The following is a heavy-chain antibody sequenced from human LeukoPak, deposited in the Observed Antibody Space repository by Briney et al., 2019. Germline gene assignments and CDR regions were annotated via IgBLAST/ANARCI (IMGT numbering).Heavy chain of an antibody. CDR2: IYHSGSK. D-gene: IGHD4-17*01. Sequence: PTETLSLAFSVSRGSISSGGYAWGWIRQPPGKGLGGIDYIYHSGSKHHNPSLKSRVTISVDRSKNQFSLKLGAVTAADRAVYDCARTIYGDYLPEYLDYCAQGTLVT. CDR3: ARTIYGDYLPEYLDY. CDR1: RGSISSGGYA. J-gene: IGHJ4*02. V-gene: IGHV4-30-2*01.